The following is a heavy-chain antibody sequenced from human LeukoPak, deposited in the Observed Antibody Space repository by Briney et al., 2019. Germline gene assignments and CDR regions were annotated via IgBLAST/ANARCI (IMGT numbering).Heavy chain of an antibody. Sequence: ASVKVSCKASGGTFSSYAISWVRQAPGQGLEWMGIINPSGGSTSYAQKFQGRVTMTRDTSTSTVYMELSSLRSEDTAVYYCARPVDVVGVVATIFDYWGQGTLVTVSS. V-gene: IGHV1-46*01. CDR2: INPSGGST. J-gene: IGHJ4*02. CDR3: ARPVDVVGVVATIFDY. D-gene: IGHD5-12*01. CDR1: GGTFSSYA.